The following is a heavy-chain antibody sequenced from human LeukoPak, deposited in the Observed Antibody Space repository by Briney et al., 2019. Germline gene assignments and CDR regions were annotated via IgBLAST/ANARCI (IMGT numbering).Heavy chain of an antibody. Sequence: GGCLRLSCAASGFTFSSYSMNWVRQAPGKGLEWVSFISSSSSYIYYADSVKGRFTISRDNAKNSLYLQMNSLRAEDTAVYYCARDSGYACFDIWGQGTMVTVSS. CDR3: ARDSGYACFDI. D-gene: IGHD5-12*01. CDR2: ISSSSSYI. V-gene: IGHV3-21*01. J-gene: IGHJ3*02. CDR1: GFTFSSYS.